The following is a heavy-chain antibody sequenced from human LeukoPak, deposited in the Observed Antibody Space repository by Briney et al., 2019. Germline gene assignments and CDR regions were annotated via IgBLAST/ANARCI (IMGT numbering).Heavy chain of an antibody. CDR3: AKDYEGSAYYYYYSYFDF. J-gene: IGHJ4*02. CDR2: VSGSGGST. Sequence: GGSLRLSCAASGFTFSSHAMGWVRQAAEKGLEWVSVVSGSGGSTFYANSVKGRFTISRDNSKNTLFLQMNSLRAEDTAIYYCAKDYEGSAYYYYYSYFDFWGQGALVTVSS. D-gene: IGHD3-22*01. V-gene: IGHV3-23*01. CDR1: GFTFSSHA.